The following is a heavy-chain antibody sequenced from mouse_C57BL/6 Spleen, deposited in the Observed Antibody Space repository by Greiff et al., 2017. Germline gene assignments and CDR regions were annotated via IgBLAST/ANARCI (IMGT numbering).Heavy chain of an antibody. V-gene: IGHV5-9-1*02. Sequence: EVKVVESGEGLVKPGGSLKLSCAASGFTFSSYAMSWVRQTPEKRLEWVAYISSGGDYIYYADTVKGRCTISRDNARNTLYLQMSSLKSEDTAMYYCTREGYYSSSYEYYFGDWGQGTTLTVSS. CDR1: GFTFSSYA. CDR2: ISSGGDYI. J-gene: IGHJ2*01. CDR3: TREGYYSSSYEYYFGD. D-gene: IGHD1-1*01.